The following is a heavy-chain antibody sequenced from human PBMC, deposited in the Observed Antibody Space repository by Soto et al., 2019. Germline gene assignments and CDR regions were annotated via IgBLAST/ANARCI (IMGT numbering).Heavy chain of an antibody. J-gene: IGHJ4*02. V-gene: IGHV4-59*01. Sequence: PSETLSLTCTVSGGSISSYYWSWIRQPPGKGLEWIGYIYYSGSTNYKPSLKSRVTISVDTSKNQFSLKLSSVTAADTAVYYCARVSYYFWSGSRSGYYFAYSAQGTPVT. CDR2: IYYSGST. CDR3: ARVSYYFWSGSRSGYYFAY. CDR1: GGSISSYY. D-gene: IGHD3-3*01.